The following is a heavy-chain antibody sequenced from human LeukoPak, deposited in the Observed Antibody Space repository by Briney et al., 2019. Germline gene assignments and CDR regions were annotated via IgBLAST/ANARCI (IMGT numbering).Heavy chain of an antibody. CDR2: INHSGST. CDR3: ARGHCSSTSCYHPWGEWFDP. V-gene: IGHV4-34*01. CDR1: GGSFSGYY. J-gene: IGHJ5*02. D-gene: IGHD2-2*01. Sequence: SETLSLTCAVYGGSFSGYYWSWIRQPPGKGLEWIGEINHSGSTNYNPSLKSRATISVDTSKNQFSLKLSSVTAADTAVYYCARGHCSSTSCYHPWGEWFDPWGQGTLVTVSS.